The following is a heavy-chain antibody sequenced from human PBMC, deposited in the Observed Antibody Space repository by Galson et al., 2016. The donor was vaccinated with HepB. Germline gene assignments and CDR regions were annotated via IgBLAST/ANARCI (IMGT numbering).Heavy chain of an antibody. CDR2: IGAAGET. Sequence: SLRLSCAASGFNFNLYDMSWVRQEIGKSLEWVATIGAAGETYYAGSVTGRFTISRDNAKSSMYLQMSSLRAEDTARYFCAREGYSSSLVYWGQGILVTVSS. V-gene: IGHV3-13*01. CDR1: GFNFNLYD. J-gene: IGHJ4*02. D-gene: IGHD6-13*01. CDR3: AREGYSSSLVY.